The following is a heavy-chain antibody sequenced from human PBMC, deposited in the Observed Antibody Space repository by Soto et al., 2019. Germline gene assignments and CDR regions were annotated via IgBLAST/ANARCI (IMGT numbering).Heavy chain of an antibody. CDR2: INAGNGNT. J-gene: IGHJ3*02. CDR1: GYTFTSYA. Sequence: QVPLVQSGAEVKKPGASVKVSCKASGYTFTSYAMHWVRQAPGQRLEWMGWINAGNGNTKYSQKFQGRVTITRDTSASTAYMELSSLRSEDTAVYYCARDRGDYANAFDIWGQGTMVTVSS. V-gene: IGHV1-3*01. D-gene: IGHD4-17*01. CDR3: ARDRGDYANAFDI.